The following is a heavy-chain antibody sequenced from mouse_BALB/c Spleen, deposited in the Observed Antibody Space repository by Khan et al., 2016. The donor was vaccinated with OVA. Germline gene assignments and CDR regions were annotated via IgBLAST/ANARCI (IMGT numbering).Heavy chain of an antibody. V-gene: IGHV2-3*01. CDR1: GSSSTSYG. J-gene: IGHJ3*01. CDR3: ALIFYGYDWFAY. Sequence: QVQLKQSGPGLVAPSQSLSITCTVSGSSSTSYGVSWARQTPGKGLEWLGVIWSDGNTNYHSSLKSRLTITKDNSKSQVLLKRNSLQTDDPATYYCALIFYGYDWFAYWGQGTLVTVSA. D-gene: IGHD2-2*01. CDR2: IWSDGNT.